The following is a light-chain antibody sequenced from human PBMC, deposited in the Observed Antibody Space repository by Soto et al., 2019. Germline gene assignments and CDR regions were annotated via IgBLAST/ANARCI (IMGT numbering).Light chain of an antibody. CDR2: DVS. J-gene: IGLJ2*01. V-gene: IGLV2-14*01. Sequence: QSVLTQPASVSGSPGQSITISCTGTSSDVGGYNYVSWYQQHPGKAPKLMIYDVSNRPSGVSNRFSGSKSGNTASLTISGLQAEGEADYYCSSYASSSTLAVFGGGTKLTVL. CDR3: SSYASSSTLAV. CDR1: SSDVGGYNY.